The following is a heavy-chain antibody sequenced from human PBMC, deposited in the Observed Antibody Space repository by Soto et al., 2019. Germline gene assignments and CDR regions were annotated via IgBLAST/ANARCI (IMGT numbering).Heavy chain of an antibody. J-gene: IGHJ6*02. D-gene: IGHD2-2*01. CDR2: ISAYNGNT. V-gene: IGHV1-18*01. Sequence: ASVKVSCKASGYTFTSYGISWVRQAPGQGLEWMGWISAYNGNTNYAQKLQGRVTMTTDTSTSTAYMELRSLRSDDTAVYCCARRIKTKYCSSTSCYQYGMDVWGQGTTVTVSS. CDR3: ARRIKTKYCSSTSCYQYGMDV. CDR1: GYTFTSYG.